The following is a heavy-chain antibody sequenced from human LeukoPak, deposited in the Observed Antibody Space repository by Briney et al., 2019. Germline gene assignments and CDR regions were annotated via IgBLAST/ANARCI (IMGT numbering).Heavy chain of an antibody. CDR3: ARGKLGAAAGTQRDWFDP. CDR1: GYTFTSYD. Sequence: GASVKVSSKASGYTFTSYDVNWVRQATGQGLEWMGWMNPNSGNTGYAQKFQGRVTMTRNTSISTAYMELSSLRSEDTAVYYCARGKLGAAAGTQRDWFDPWGQGTLVTVSS. CDR2: MNPNSGNT. J-gene: IGHJ5*02. D-gene: IGHD6-13*01. V-gene: IGHV1-8*01.